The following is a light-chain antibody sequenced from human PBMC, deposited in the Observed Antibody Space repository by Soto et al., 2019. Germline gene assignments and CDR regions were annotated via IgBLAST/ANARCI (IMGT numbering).Light chain of an antibody. CDR1: QSVSTSY. Sequence: DIVLTQSPGTLSLSPGDRATLSCRASQSVSTSYLAWYQQKPGQAPRLLIYGASSRATGIPDRFSGSGSGTDFTLTISGLEHEDFAVYYCQKYGNSRGTFGKGNKVEIK. CDR3: QKYGNSRGT. V-gene: IGKV3-20*01. J-gene: IGKJ1*01. CDR2: GAS.